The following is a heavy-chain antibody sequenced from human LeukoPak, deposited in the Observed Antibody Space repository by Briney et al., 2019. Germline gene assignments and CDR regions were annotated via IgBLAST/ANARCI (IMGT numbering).Heavy chain of an antibody. D-gene: IGHD1-1*01. CDR1: GGSISSYY. Sequence: SETLSLTCTVSGGSISSYYWSWIRQPPGKGLEWIGYIYYSGSINYNPSLKSRVTISVDTSKNQFSLKLSSVTAADTAVYCCARVRGSLDYFDYWGQGTLVTVSS. CDR3: ARVRGSLDYFDY. J-gene: IGHJ4*02. V-gene: IGHV4-59*01. CDR2: IYYSGSI.